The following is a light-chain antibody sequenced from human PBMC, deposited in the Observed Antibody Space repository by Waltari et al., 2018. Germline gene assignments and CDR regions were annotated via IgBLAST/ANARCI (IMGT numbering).Light chain of an antibody. CDR1: RSISNSY. V-gene: IGKV3-20*01. Sequence: ELVLTPSPGTLSLSPGERAPLSCRASRSISNSYLAWYQQKPGQAPRLLIYGASRRATGIPDRFSGSGSGTDFTLTISRLEAEDFAVYYCQQYGSSPPYSFGQGTELEIK. J-gene: IGKJ2*03. CDR2: GAS. CDR3: QQYGSSPPYS.